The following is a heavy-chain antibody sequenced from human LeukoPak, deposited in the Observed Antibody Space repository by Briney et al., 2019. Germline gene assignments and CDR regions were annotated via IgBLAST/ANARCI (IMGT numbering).Heavy chain of an antibody. V-gene: IGHV3-7*01. CDR2: IKQDGSEK. D-gene: IGHD6-13*01. CDR1: GFTFSSYW. CDR3: ARAPPKYSSSYGGGYYFDY. J-gene: IGHJ4*02. Sequence: QAGGSLRLSCAASGFTFSSYWMSWVRQAPGKGLEWVANIKQDGSEKYYVDSVKGRFTISRDNAKNSLYLQMNSLRAEDTAVYYCARAPPKYSSSYGGGYYFDYWGQGTLVTVSS.